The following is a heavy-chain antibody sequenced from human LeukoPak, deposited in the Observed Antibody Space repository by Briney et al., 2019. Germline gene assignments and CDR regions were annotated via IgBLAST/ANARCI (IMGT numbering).Heavy chain of an antibody. J-gene: IGHJ3*02. D-gene: IGHD2-15*01. Sequence: SETLSLTCTVSGGSISSYYWSWIRQPPGKGLEWIGYSYYSGSTNYNPSLKSRVTISVDTFKNQFSLKLSSVTAADTAVFYCARRAYCSGGSCYVGAAFDIWGQGTMVTVSS. CDR2: SYYSGST. V-gene: IGHV4-59*08. CDR3: ARRAYCSGGSCYVGAAFDI. CDR1: GGSISSYY.